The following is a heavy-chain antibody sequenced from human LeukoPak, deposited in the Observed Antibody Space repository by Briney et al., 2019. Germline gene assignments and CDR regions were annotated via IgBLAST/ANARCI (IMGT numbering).Heavy chain of an antibody. Sequence: GGSLRLSCAASGFTFSSYAMSWVRQAPGKGLEWVSVISDSGDTTYYADSVKGRFTIARDNSKNTLYLQMDSLRAEDTALYYCAKDARRTSGWYFFDHWGQGTLVTVSS. V-gene: IGHV3-23*01. D-gene: IGHD6-19*01. CDR3: AKDARRTSGWYFFDH. CDR2: ISDSGDTT. J-gene: IGHJ4*02. CDR1: GFTFSSYA.